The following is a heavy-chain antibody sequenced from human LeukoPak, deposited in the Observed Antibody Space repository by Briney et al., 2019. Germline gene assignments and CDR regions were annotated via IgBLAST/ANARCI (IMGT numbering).Heavy chain of an antibody. Sequence: GGSLRLYCAASGFTFSSCAMSWVRLAPGKGLEWVSAVSGSGSNTYYADSVKGRFTISRDNSRNTLYLQMNSLRAEDTAVYYCASRDYYGSGTYYNPLHYWGQGTLVTVSS. V-gene: IGHV3-23*01. CDR1: GFTFSSCA. J-gene: IGHJ4*02. CDR3: ASRDYYGSGTYYNPLHY. CDR2: VSGSGSNT. D-gene: IGHD3-10*01.